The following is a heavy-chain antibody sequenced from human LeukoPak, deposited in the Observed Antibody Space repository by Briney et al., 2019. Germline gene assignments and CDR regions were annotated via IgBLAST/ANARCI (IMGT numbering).Heavy chain of an antibody. J-gene: IGHJ4*02. D-gene: IGHD4-17*01. V-gene: IGHV3-21*01. CDR1: GFTFSSYS. CDR2: ISSSSSYI. CDR3: ARDPGLYGDYNSDGY. Sequence: GGSLRLSCAASGFTFSSYSMNWVRQAPGKGLEWVSSISSSSSYIYYADSVKGRFTISRDNAKNSLYLQMNSLRAEDTAVYYCARDPGLYGDYNSDGYWGQGTLVTVSS.